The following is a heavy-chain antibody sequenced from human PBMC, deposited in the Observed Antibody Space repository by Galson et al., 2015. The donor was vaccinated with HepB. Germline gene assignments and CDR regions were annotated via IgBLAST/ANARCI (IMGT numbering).Heavy chain of an antibody. CDR2: INSDGSST. D-gene: IGHD3-22*01. J-gene: IGHJ5*02. CDR3: ARGLYYYDSSGYYYSPVGWFDP. CDR1: GFTFSSYW. Sequence: FLRLSCAASGFTFSSYWMHWVRQAPGKGLVWVSRINSDGSSTSYADSVKGRFTISRDNAKNTLYLQMNSLRAEDAAVYYCARGLYYYDSSGYYYSPVGWFDPWGQGTLVPASS. V-gene: IGHV3-74*01.